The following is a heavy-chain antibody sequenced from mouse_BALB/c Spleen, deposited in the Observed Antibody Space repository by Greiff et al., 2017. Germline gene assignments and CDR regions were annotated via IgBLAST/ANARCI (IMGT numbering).Heavy chain of an antibody. D-gene: IGHD3-1*01. Sequence: EVKLVESGGGLVKPGGSLKLSCAASGFTFSDYYMYWVRQTPEKRLEWVATISDGGSYTYYPDSVKGRFTISRDNAKNNLYLQMSSLKSEDTAMYYCAREILGYYAMDYWGQGTSVTVSS. V-gene: IGHV5-4*02. J-gene: IGHJ4*01. CDR1: GFTFSDYY. CDR3: AREILGYYAMDY. CDR2: ISDGGSYT.